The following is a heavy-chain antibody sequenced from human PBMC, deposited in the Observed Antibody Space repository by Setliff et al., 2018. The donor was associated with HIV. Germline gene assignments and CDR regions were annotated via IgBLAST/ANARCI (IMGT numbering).Heavy chain of an antibody. J-gene: IGHJ6*02. D-gene: IGHD1-26*01. CDR3: EAATVGETGNYGIDV. V-gene: IGHV4-59*04. CDR2: IYQSVTT. Sequence: SETLSLTCTVSGGSISTYFWSWVRQTPGKGLEWIGYIYQSVTTYYNSSLGSRVTMSLDTSKNQFSLKLHFVTAADTAVYYCEAATVGETGNYGIDVWGPGTTVTVSS. CDR1: GGSISTYF.